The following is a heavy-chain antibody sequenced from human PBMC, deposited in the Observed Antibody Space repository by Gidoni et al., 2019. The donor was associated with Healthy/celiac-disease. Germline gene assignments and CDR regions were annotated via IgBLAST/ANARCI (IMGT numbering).Heavy chain of an antibody. CDR1: GFPFSSYA. D-gene: IGHD3-3*01. CDR2: ISYDGSNK. V-gene: IGHV3-30*04. Sequence: QVQLVESGGGVVQPGRSLRLSCAASGFPFSSYAMHWVRQAPGKGLEWVAVISYDGSNKYYADSVKGRFTISRDNSKNTLYLQMNSLRAEDTAVYYCARTQIFGVGLGVWGQGTTVTVSS. CDR3: ARTQIFGVGLGV. J-gene: IGHJ6*02.